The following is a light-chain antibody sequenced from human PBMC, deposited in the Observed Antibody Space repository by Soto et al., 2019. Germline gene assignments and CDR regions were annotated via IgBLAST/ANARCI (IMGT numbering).Light chain of an antibody. V-gene: IGLV1-51*01. Sequence: QSILTQPSSVSAAPGQMVTISCSGNSSNIGRNFVSWFQQFPGTAPKLLIYDDNKRPSGTPRRFSGSKSGTSATLGITGLQTGDEAVYYCGPWDTSLSVGGVFGGGTKLTVL. CDR3: GPWDTSLSVGGV. CDR1: SSNIGRNF. CDR2: DDN. J-gene: IGLJ3*02.